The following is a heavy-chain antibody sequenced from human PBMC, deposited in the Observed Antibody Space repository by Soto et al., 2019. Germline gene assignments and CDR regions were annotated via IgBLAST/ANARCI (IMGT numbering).Heavy chain of an antibody. V-gene: IGHV4-30-2*01. CDR1: GGSISSGGYS. CDR2: IYHSGST. Sequence: TSETLSLTCAVSGGSISSGGYSWSWIRQPPGKGLEWIGYIYHSGSTYYNPSLKSRVTISVDRSKNQFSLKLSSVTAANTAVYYCAREVWSIAARQYNWFDPWGQGTLVTVSS. CDR3: AREVWSIAARQYNWFDP. J-gene: IGHJ5*02. D-gene: IGHD6-6*01.